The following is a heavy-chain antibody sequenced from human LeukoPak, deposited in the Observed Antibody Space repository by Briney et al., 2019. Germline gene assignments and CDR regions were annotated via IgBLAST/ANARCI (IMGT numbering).Heavy chain of an antibody. Sequence: GRSLRLSCAASGFTFSSYAMHWVRQAPGKGLEWVAVISYDGSNKYYADSVKGRFTISRDNSKNTLYLQMNSLRAEDTAVYYCARDLGPGPISGYRRGRFYHAMGVWGQGTTVTVSS. V-gene: IGHV3-30-3*01. J-gene: IGHJ6*02. CDR3: ARDLGPGPISGYRRGRFYHAMGV. CDR1: GFTFSSYA. CDR2: ISYDGSNK. D-gene: IGHD3-22*01.